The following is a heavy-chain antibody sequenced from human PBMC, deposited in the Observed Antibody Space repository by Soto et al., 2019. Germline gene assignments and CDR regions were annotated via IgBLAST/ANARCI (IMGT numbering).Heavy chain of an antibody. J-gene: IGHJ4*02. Sequence: GESMKISCKGSGYNFAGYWIAWVRQMPGKGLELMGIIYPSDSDTRYRPSFQGQVTISADKSISSAYLQWSSLRASDTAMYYCARGGVSTRTFDYWGQGTPVTVSS. CDR1: GYNFAGYW. V-gene: IGHV5-51*01. CDR3: ARGGVSTRTFDY. CDR2: IYPSDSDT. D-gene: IGHD3-3*01.